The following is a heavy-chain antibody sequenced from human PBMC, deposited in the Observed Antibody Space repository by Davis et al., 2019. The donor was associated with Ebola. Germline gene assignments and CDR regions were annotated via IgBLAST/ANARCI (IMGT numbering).Heavy chain of an antibody. Sequence: KVSCKGSGYTYTAYWIAWVRQMPGTGLEYMGIIYPGDSDTKYSPSFQGQVTISVDKYISTAYLQWSGLKASDTAMYYCARQAATGGNGAFDIWGQGTMVTVSS. CDR2: IYPGDSDT. J-gene: IGHJ3*02. CDR3: ARQAATGGNGAFDI. D-gene: IGHD7-27*01. CDR1: GYTYTAYW. V-gene: IGHV5-51*01.